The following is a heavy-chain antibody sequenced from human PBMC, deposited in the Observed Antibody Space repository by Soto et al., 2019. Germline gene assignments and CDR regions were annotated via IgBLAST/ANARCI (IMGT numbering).Heavy chain of an antibody. Sequence: ASVEVSCKASGFTFTNYGITWVRQVPGQGLEWLGWISAYKGNTNYAQKFQGRVTMTTDTSTSTAYMELRSLRSDDMAVYYCASRSGQLPYYFDYWGQGTQVTVSS. CDR3: ASRSGQLPYYFDY. D-gene: IGHD6-6*01. J-gene: IGHJ4*02. V-gene: IGHV1-18*03. CDR2: ISAYKGNT. CDR1: GFTFTNYG.